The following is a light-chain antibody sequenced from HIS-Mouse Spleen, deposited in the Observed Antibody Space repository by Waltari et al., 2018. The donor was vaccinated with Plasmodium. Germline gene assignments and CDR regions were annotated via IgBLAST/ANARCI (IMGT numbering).Light chain of an antibody. Sequence: DIQMTQSPSSLSASVVDIFTITCRASQSISSRFAWYQQKPGKAPKLLIYTASSLESGVPSRFSGSGSGTEFTLTISSLQPDDFATYYCQQYNSYSWTFGQGTKVEIK. J-gene: IGKJ1*01. CDR3: QQYNSYSWT. CDR1: QSISSR. CDR2: TAS. V-gene: IGKV1-5*03.